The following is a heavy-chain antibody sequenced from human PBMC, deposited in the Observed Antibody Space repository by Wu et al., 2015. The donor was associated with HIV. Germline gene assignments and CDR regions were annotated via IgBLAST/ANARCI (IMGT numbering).Heavy chain of an antibody. D-gene: IGHD3-3*01. CDR3: TRSRGFSVHYKTDDYFDY. CDR1: GYSFSAYY. V-gene: IGHV1-2*02. CDR2: IIPSSGDT. Sequence: QVQLVQSGAEVKKPGASVKVSCKASGYSFSAYYMHWVRQAPGQGLEYLGWIIPSSGDTRYAPNFQGRVTMTRDTSINTVYMELTRLKSDDTAVYYCTRSRGFSVHYKTDDYFDYWGQGTLVAVSS. J-gene: IGHJ4*02.